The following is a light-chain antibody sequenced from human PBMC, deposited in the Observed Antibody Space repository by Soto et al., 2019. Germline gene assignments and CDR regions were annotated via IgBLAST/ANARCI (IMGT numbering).Light chain of an antibody. CDR1: QSVSSY. J-gene: IGKJ3*01. V-gene: IGKV3-11*01. CDR2: DAS. CDR3: QQHSNWPPGLT. Sequence: EIVLTQSPATLSLSPGERATLSCRASQSVSSYLAWYQQKPGQAPRLLIYDASNRATGIPARFSGSGSGTDFTLTISSLEPEDFAVYYCQQHSNWPPGLTFGPGTKVDIK.